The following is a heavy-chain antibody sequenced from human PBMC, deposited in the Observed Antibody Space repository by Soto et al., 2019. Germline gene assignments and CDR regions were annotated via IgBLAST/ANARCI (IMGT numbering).Heavy chain of an antibody. D-gene: IGHD3-10*01. CDR1: GYTFTSYA. Sequence: GESLKISCKASGYTFTSYAMHWVRQAPGQRLEWMGWINAGNGNTKYSQKFQGRVTITRDTSASTAYMELSSLRSEDTAVYYCARGPPTYYYGSGSYYGLDYWGQGTLVTVSS. J-gene: IGHJ4*02. V-gene: IGHV1-3*01. CDR3: ARGPPTYYYGSGSYYGLDY. CDR2: INAGNGNT.